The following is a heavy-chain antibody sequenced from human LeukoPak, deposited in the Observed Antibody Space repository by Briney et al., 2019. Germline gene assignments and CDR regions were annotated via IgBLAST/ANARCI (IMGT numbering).Heavy chain of an antibody. V-gene: IGHV3-23*01. J-gene: IGHJ4*02. D-gene: IGHD3-22*01. CDR3: YYYYDSSGANPRDY. CDR2: INANGGSI. CDR1: GFTFRNYA. Sequence: PGGSLRLSCAASGFTFRNYAMNWVRQAPGKGLEWVSGINANGGSIYYADSVKGRFTISRDNSKNTLYLQMNSLRAEDTALYYCYYYYDSSGANPRDYWGQGTLVTVSS.